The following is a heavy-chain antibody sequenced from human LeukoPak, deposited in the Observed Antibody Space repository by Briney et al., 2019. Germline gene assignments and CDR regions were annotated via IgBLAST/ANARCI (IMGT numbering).Heavy chain of an antibody. V-gene: IGHV3-21*01. CDR1: GFTFSSYS. CDR2: ISSSSSYI. CDR3: ARGPPPIELLWFGEPANWFDP. J-gene: IGHJ5*02. D-gene: IGHD3-10*01. Sequence: GGSLRLSCAASGFTFSSYSMNWVRQAPGKGLEWVSSISSSSSYIYYADSVKGRFTISRDNAKNSLYLQMNSLRAEDTAVYYCARGPPPIELLWFGEPANWFDPWGQGTLVTVSS.